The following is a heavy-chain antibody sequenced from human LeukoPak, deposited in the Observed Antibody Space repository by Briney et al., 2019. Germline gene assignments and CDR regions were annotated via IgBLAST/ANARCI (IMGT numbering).Heavy chain of an antibody. CDR3: AKDCYYGSWLPRGYGMDV. CDR1: GFTFSSYG. D-gene: IGHD3-10*01. J-gene: IGHJ6*02. Sequence: GGSLRLSCAASGFTFSSYGMHWVRQAPGKGLEWVAVISYDGSNKYYADSVKGRFTISRDNSKNTLYLQMNSLRPEDTAVYYCAKDCYYGSWLPRGYGMDVWGQGTTVTVSS. CDR2: ISYDGSNK. V-gene: IGHV3-30*18.